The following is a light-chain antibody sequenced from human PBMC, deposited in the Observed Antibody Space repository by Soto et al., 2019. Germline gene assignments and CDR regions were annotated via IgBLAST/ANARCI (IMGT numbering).Light chain of an antibody. CDR2: SVS. J-gene: IGKJ3*01. V-gene: IGKV3-20*01. CDR1: QSVRGSS. CDR3: QQYGALPVT. Sequence: EVVLTQSPGTLSLSPGEGATLSCRASQSVRGSSFAWYQQKPGQAPRLLIYSVSSRATGIPDRFSGSGSGTDFTLTISRLEPEDFALYYCQQYGALPVTFGPGTTVDIK.